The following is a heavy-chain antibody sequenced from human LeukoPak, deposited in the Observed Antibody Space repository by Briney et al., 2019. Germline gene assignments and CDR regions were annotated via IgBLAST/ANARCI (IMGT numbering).Heavy chain of an antibody. CDR1: GGSISSSSYY. Sequence: PSETLSLTCTVSGGSISSSSYYWGWIRQPPGKGLEWIGSIYYSGSTYYNPSLKSRVTISVDTSKNQFSLKLSSVTAADTAVYYSATRFSRSWYSDAFDTRGQGKMVTVSS. D-gene: IGHD6-13*01. CDR3: ATRFSRSWYSDAFDT. J-gene: IGHJ3*02. CDR2: IYYSGST. V-gene: IGHV4-39*07.